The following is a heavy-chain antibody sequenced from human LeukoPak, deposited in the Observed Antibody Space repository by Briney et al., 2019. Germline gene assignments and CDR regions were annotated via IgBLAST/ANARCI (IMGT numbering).Heavy chain of an antibody. V-gene: IGHV1-69*04. CDR1: GGTFISYA. J-gene: IGHJ4*02. CDR3: ARDPLNYYGSGSYYYPHDY. CDR2: IIPILGIA. Sequence: ASVKVSCKASGGTFISYAISWVRQAPGQGLEWMGRIIPILGIANYAQKFQGRVTITADKSTSTAYMELSSLRSEDTAVHYCARDPLNYYGSGSYYYPHDYWGQGTLVTVSS. D-gene: IGHD3-10*01.